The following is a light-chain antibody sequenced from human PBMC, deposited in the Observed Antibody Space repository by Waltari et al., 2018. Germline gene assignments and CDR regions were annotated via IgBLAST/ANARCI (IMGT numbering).Light chain of an antibody. CDR2: AES. V-gene: IGKV1-9*01. CDR3: HQVNTYPLT. J-gene: IGKJ4*01. Sequence: DIQLTQSPSFLSASVGDRVTITCRASQGISSYLTWFQQKPGKAPKLLIYAESTLQSGVPSRFSGSGSGTEFTLTISSLQPEDFATYYCHQVNTYPLTFGGGPRWRSN. CDR1: QGISSY.